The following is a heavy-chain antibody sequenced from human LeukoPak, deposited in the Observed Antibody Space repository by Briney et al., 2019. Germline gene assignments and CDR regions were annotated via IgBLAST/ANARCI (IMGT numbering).Heavy chain of an antibody. D-gene: IGHD1-26*01. Sequence: PGGSLRLSCAASGFTFSNFAMSWVRQAPGKWLEWVAVISYDGSNKYYADSVKGRFTISRDNSKNTLYLQMNSLRAEDTAVYYCARTGYSGSSETDYWGQGTLVTVSS. CDR2: ISYDGSNK. V-gene: IGHV3-30-3*01. CDR1: GFTFSNFA. CDR3: ARTGYSGSSETDY. J-gene: IGHJ4*02.